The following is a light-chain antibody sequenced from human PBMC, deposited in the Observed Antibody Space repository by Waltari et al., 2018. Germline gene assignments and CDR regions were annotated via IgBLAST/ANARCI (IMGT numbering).Light chain of an antibody. CDR3: QQYGSSRT. CDR1: QSVSSNY. V-gene: IGKV3-20*01. Sequence: EIVLTQSPGTLSLSPGERATLSCRASQSVSSNYLAWYRQKPGQAPRLLIYGASSRATVIPDRFSGSGSGTDFTLTISRLEPEDFAVYYCQQYGSSRTFGQGTKVEIK. J-gene: IGKJ1*01. CDR2: GAS.